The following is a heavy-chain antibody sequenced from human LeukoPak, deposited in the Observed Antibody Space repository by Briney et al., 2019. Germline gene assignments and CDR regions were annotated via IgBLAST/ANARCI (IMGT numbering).Heavy chain of an antibody. D-gene: IGHD3-3*01. CDR3: ARDKGEVWSGYYSGPAYNWFDP. J-gene: IGHJ5*02. V-gene: IGHV1-2*02. CDR2: INPNSGGT. Sequence: GASVKVSCKASGYTFTDYYMHWVRQAPGQGLEWMGWINPNSGGTNYAQKFQGRVTMTRDTSISTAYMELSRLRSDDTAVYYCARDKGEVWSGYYSGPAYNWFDPWGQGTLVTDSS. CDR1: GYTFTDYY.